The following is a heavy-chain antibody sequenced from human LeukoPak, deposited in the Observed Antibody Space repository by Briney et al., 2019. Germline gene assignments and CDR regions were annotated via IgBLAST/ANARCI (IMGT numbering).Heavy chain of an antibody. CDR1: GYTLTELS. Sequence: ASVKVSCKVSGYTLTELSMHWVRHAPGKGLEWMGGFDPEDGETIYAQKFQGRVTMTEDTSTDTAYMELSSLRSEDTAVYYCATPTIYGSGSLYAFDIWGQGTMVTVSS. D-gene: IGHD3-10*01. CDR3: ATPTIYGSGSLYAFDI. CDR2: FDPEDGET. J-gene: IGHJ3*02. V-gene: IGHV1-24*01.